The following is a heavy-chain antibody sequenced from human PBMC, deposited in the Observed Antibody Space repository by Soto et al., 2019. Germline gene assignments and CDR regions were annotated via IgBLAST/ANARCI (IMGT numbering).Heavy chain of an antibody. Sequence: QVQLVQSGAEVKKPGSSVKVSCKASGGTFSSYSINWVRQAPGQGLEWMGEIIPIFGTANYAQKFQGRVTITAYESTSTAYMELSSLRSEDTAVYYCARDGGRHSGGIDYWGQGTQVTVSS. CDR3: ARDGGRHSGGIDY. D-gene: IGHD1-26*01. CDR2: IIPIFGTA. CDR1: GGTFSSYS. V-gene: IGHV1-69*01. J-gene: IGHJ4*02.